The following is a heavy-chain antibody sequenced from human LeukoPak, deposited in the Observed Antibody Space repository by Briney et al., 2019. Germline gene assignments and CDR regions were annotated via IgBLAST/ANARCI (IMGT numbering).Heavy chain of an antibody. Sequence: GGSLRLSCAASGFTFSSYSMNWVRQAPGKGLEWVSSISSSSSSYIYYADSVKGRFTISRDNAKNSLYLQMNSLRAEDTAVYYCARAPPARVPYYYYYMDVWGKGTTVTVSS. J-gene: IGHJ6*03. CDR3: ARAPPARVPYYYYYMDV. CDR2: ISSSSSSYI. V-gene: IGHV3-21*01. CDR1: GFTFSSYS. D-gene: IGHD2-2*01.